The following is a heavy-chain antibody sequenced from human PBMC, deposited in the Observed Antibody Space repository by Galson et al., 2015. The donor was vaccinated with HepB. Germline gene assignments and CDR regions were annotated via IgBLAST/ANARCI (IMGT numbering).Heavy chain of an antibody. D-gene: IGHD1-26*01. J-gene: IGHJ4*02. CDR3: AKRGGELLYDY. CDR2: IWYDGSNK. Sequence: SLRLSCAASGFTFSSYGMHWVRQAPGKGLEWVAVIWYDGSNKYYADSVKGRFTISRDNSKNTLYLQMNSLRAEDTAVYYCAKRGGELLYDYWGQGTLVTVSS. V-gene: IGHV3-33*06. CDR1: GFTFSSYG.